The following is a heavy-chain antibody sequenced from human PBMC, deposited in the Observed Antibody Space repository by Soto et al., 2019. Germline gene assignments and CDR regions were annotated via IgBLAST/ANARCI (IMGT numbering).Heavy chain of an antibody. CDR1: GITFGNRA. V-gene: IGHV3-23*01. J-gene: IGHJ4*02. Sequence: PGGSLRLSCVASGITFGNRAMSWVRQAPGEGLEWVSAITDTGGDAKYADSVRGRFAISRDNSKNTLYLQMSSLRAEDSAVYYCARGSKGSYPGSRIFDFWGRGTLVTVSS. D-gene: IGHD3-10*01. CDR3: ARGSKGSYPGSRIFDF. CDR2: ITDTGGDA.